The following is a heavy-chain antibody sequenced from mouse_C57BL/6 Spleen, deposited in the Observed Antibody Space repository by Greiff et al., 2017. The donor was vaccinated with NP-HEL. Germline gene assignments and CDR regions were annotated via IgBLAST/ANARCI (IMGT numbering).Heavy chain of an antibody. CDR2: IHPNSGST. CDR3: ARDYYDYDEFAY. V-gene: IGHV1-64*01. J-gene: IGHJ3*01. Sequence: QVQLQQPGAELVKPGASVKLSCKASGYTFTSYWMHWVKQRPGQGLEWIGMIHPNSGSTNYNEKFKSKATLTVDKSSSTAYMQLSSLTSEDSAVYYCARDYYDYDEFAYWGQGTLVTVSA. D-gene: IGHD2-4*01. CDR1: GYTFTSYW.